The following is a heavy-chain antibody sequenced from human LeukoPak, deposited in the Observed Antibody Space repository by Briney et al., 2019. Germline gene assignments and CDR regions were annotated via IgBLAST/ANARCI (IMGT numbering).Heavy chain of an antibody. J-gene: IGHJ4*02. Sequence: GGSLRLSCVASGFTFSSYAMSWVRETPARGLEWDSSLRGNGDAFYADSVKGRFTLSRDESRNTVYLQLNKLRVGDTAIYYCAKASWVSTADAVLWGQGTVVTVSS. CDR3: AKASWVSTADAVL. CDR2: LRGNGDA. D-gene: IGHD3-16*01. CDR1: GFTFSSYA. V-gene: IGHV3-23*01.